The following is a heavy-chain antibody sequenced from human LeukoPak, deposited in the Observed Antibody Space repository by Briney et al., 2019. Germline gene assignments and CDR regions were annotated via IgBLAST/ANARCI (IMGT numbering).Heavy chain of an antibody. CDR1: GGSISTHY. J-gene: IGHJ4*02. D-gene: IGHD1-14*01. V-gene: IGHV4-59*08. Sequence: SETLSLTCTVSGGSISTHYWSWIRQPPGKGLEWIGNVYHSGNTNYNPSLKGRVTISADTSKNQFSLYLSSVTAADTALYFCARNRRPPFDFDYWGQGTLVTVSS. CDR3: ARNRRPPFDFDY. CDR2: VYHSGNT.